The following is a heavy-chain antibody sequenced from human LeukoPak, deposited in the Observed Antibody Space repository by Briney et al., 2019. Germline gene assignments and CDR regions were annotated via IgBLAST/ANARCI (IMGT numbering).Heavy chain of an antibody. D-gene: IGHD3-3*01. Sequence: ASVKVSCKASGYTFTGYYMHWVRQAPGQGLEWMGWINPNSADTKYAQKFQGRVTMTRDTSISTTYMELSRLRSNDTAVYYCARNDFWSGYPGSYMDVWGKGTTVTVSS. V-gene: IGHV1-2*02. CDR2: INPNSADT. CDR3: ARNDFWSGYPGSYMDV. J-gene: IGHJ6*03. CDR1: GYTFTGYY.